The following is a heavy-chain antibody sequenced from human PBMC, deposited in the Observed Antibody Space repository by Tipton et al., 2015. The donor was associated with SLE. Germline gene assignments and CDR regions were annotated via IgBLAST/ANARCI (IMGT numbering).Heavy chain of an antibody. CDR3: ARHGRIAARDWYFDL. CDR2: IYTSGST. D-gene: IGHD6-6*01. J-gene: IGHJ2*01. CDR1: GGSISSGSYY. Sequence: TLSLTCTVSGGSISSGSYYWSWIRQPAGKGLEWIGRIYTSGSTNYNPSLKSRVTISVGTSKNQFSLKLSSVTAADTAVYYCARHGRIAARDWYFDLWGRGTLVTVSS. V-gene: IGHV4-61*02.